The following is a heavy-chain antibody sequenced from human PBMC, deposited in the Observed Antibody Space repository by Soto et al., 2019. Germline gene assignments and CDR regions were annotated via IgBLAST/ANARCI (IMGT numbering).Heavy chain of an antibody. D-gene: IGHD4-17*01. CDR1: GYTFSSYY. Sequence: GASVKVSCKTSGYTFSSYYMHWVRQAPGQGLEWMGVVTPSGGSTTYAQRFQGRVTMTSDTSTSTVYMELSNLRTDDTAVYYCARVIAPTTVTTSNWFDPWGQGTLVTVSS. V-gene: IGHV1-46*01. J-gene: IGHJ5*02. CDR3: ARVIAPTTVTTSNWFDP. CDR2: VTPSGGST.